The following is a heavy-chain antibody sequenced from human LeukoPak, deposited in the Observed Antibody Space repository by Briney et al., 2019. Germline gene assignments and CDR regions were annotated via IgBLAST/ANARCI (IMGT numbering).Heavy chain of an antibody. Sequence: GRSLRLSCAASGFTFSSYGMHWVRQALGKGLEWVAVIWYDGSNKYYADSVKGRFTISRDNSKNTLYLQMNSLRAEDTAVYYCASDYGSGSSTPTMYLDYWGQGTLVTVSS. V-gene: IGHV3-33*01. D-gene: IGHD3-10*01. CDR1: GFTFSSYG. CDR3: ASDYGSGSSTPTMYLDY. J-gene: IGHJ4*02. CDR2: IWYDGSNK.